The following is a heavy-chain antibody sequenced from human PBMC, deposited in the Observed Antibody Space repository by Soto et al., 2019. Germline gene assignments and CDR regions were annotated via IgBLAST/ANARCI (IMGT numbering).Heavy chain of an antibody. D-gene: IGHD6-13*01. J-gene: IGHJ6*02. CDR3: ARDPPAARHGLAV. CDR2: IWYDGSNK. Sequence: PGESLRLSCAASGFTFSSYGMHWVRQAPGKGLEWVAVIWYDGSNKYYADSVKGRFTISRDNSKNTLYLQMNSLRAEDTAVYYCARDPPAARHGLAVSTQGTTVIGSS. V-gene: IGHV3-33*01. CDR1: GFTFSSYG.